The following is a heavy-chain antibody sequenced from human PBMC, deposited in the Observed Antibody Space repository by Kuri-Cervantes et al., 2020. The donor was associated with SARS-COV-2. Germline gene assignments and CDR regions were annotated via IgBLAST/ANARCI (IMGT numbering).Heavy chain of an antibody. CDR1: GFTFSSYA. Sequence: GGSLRLSCAASGFTFSSYAMSWVRQAPGKGLEWVSTISGSGGGTYYADSVKGRFTISRDNSKNTLYLQMSSLRSEDTAVYYCARVRYYYDSSGYYYKPWGYYYYYGMDVWGQGTTVT. CDR2: ISGSGGGT. CDR3: ARVRYYYDSSGYYYKPWGYYYYYGMDV. J-gene: IGHJ6*01. V-gene: IGHV3-23*01. D-gene: IGHD3-22*01.